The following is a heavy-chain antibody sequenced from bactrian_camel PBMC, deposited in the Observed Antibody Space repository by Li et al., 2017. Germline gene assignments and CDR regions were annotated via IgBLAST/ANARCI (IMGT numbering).Heavy chain of an antibody. CDR2: IDSDGSP. Sequence: HVQLVESGGGSVQAGGSLRLSCATSGYTYSNYDMSWYRQAPGKEREFVSSIDSDGSPSYADSVKGRFTISRDSAKNTVYLQMNSLNPEDAAVYYCVRDYKSGDYRDDFGYWGQGTQVTVS. CDR3: VRDYKSGDYRDDFGY. V-gene: IGHV3S53*01. J-gene: IGHJ6*01. CDR1: GYTYSNYD. D-gene: IGHD4*01.